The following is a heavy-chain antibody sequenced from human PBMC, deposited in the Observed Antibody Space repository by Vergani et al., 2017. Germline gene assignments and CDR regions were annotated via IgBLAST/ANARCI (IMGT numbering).Heavy chain of an antibody. CDR1: GGSVSSGSYY. J-gene: IGHJ5*02. V-gene: IGHV4-61*01. Sequence: QVQLQESGPGLVKPSETLSLTCTVSGGSVSSGSYYWSWIRQPPGKGLECIGYIYYSGSTNYNPSLKSRVTISVDTSKNQFSLKLTSVTAADTAVYYSARVGILGITMVRGAFDPWGQGTLVTVSS. CDR2: IYYSGST. CDR3: ARVGILGITMVRGAFDP. D-gene: IGHD3-10*01.